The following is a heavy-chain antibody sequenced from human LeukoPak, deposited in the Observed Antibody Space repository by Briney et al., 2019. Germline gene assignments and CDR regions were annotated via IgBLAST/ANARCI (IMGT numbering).Heavy chain of an antibody. CDR1: GYTLTELS. CDR2: FDPEDGET. V-gene: IGHV1-24*01. D-gene: IGHD3-10*01. J-gene: IGHJ3*02. CDR3: ATDGSGTHDAFDI. Sequence: ASVKVSCKVSGYTLTELSMHWVRQAPGKGLEWVGGFDPEDGETIYAQRFQGRVTMTEDTSTDTAYMELSSLRSEDTAVYYCATDGSGTHDAFDIWGQGTMVTVSS.